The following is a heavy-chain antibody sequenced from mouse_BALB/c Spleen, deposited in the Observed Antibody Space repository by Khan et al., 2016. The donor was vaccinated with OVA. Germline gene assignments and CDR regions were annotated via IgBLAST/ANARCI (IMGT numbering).Heavy chain of an antibody. V-gene: IGHV1-18*01. CDR3: VRVYEVFPY. J-gene: IGHJ3*01. D-gene: IGHD2-14*01. CDR1: GYSFTAYY. Sequence: VQLQQSGPDLVKPGASVKISCKASGYSFTAYYMHWVKESHGKTLECIGRVNPSNGGPTYNQKFRGKAILTVDKSSSTAYMELRSLTSEDSAVYYSVRVYEVFPYWGQVTLVTFSA. CDR2: VNPSNGGP.